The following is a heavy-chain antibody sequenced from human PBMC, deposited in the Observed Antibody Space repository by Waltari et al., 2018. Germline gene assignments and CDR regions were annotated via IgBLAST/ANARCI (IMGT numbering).Heavy chain of an antibody. J-gene: IGHJ4*02. V-gene: IGHV5-51*01. D-gene: IGHD4-17*01. CDR3: ARLDHGDYKVDY. CDR2: IYPDDSDV. CDR1: GYSFSTYW. Sequence: EVQLVQSGAELKKPGESLKISCTGSGYSFSTYWRGWVRQMPGKGLEWMGIIYPDDSDVRYSPSFQGQVTISADKASSTAYLQWSSLRASDTAMYYCARLDHGDYKVDYWGQGTLVTVSS.